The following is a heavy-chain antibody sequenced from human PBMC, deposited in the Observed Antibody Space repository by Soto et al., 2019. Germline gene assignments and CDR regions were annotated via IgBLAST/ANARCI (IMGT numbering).Heavy chain of an antibody. V-gene: IGHV1-2*02. Sequence: ASVKVSCKASGYTFTGYYMHWVRQAPGQGLEWMGWINPNSGGTNYAQKFQGGVTMTRDTSISTAYMELSRLRSDDTAVYYCARDIVVVPAAIAVDPWGQGTLVTVSS. CDR1: GYTFTGYY. CDR2: INPNSGGT. J-gene: IGHJ5*02. D-gene: IGHD2-2*02. CDR3: ARDIVVVPAAIAVDP.